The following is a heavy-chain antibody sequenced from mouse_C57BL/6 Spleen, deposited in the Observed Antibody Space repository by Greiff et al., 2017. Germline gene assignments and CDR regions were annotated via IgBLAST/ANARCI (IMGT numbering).Heavy chain of an antibody. J-gene: IGHJ3*01. D-gene: IGHD2-4*01. Sequence: DVMLVESGGGLVQPGGSMKLSCVASGFTFSNYWMNWVRQSPEKGLEWVAQIRWKSDNYATHYAESVKGRFTISRDDSKSSVYLQMNNLRAEDTGIYYCIYDYGGAWFAYWGQGTLVTVSA. CDR1: GFTFSNYW. V-gene: IGHV6-3*01. CDR2: IRWKSDNYAT. CDR3: IYDYGGAWFAY.